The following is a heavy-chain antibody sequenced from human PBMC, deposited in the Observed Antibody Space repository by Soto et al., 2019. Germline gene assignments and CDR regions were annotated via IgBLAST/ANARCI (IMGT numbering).Heavy chain of an antibody. CDR3: ARDHDNWNPADAFDI. D-gene: IGHD1-20*01. J-gene: IGHJ3*02. CDR1: GFTFSTSA. V-gene: IGHV3-23*01. CDR2: ISESVTST. Sequence: GGSLRLSCAASGFTFSTSAMSWVRQAPGKGLEWVSAISESVTSTYYADSVKGRFTISRDNSKNTLYLQMNSLRAEDTALYYCARDHDNWNPADAFDIWGQGTMVTVSS.